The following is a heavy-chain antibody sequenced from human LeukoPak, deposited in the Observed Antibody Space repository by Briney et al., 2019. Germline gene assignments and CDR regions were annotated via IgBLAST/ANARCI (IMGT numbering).Heavy chain of an antibody. CDR3: ARVGYGDYVDYYFDY. CDR1: GYSISSGYY. Sequence: PSETLSLTCTVSGYSISSGYYWGWIRQPPGKGLEWIGSIYHSGSTYYNPPLKGRVTISVDTSKNQFSLKLSSVTAADTAVYYCARVGYGDYVDYYFDYWGQGTLVTVSS. D-gene: IGHD4-17*01. V-gene: IGHV4-38-2*02. CDR2: IYHSGST. J-gene: IGHJ4*02.